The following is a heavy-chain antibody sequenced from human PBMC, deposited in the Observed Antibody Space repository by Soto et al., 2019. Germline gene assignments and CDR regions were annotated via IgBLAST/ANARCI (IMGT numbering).Heavy chain of an antibody. D-gene: IGHD4-17*01. J-gene: IGHJ5*02. Sequence: QVQLVESGGGVVQPGRSLRLSCAASGFTFSSYGMHWVRQAPGKGLEWVAVISYDGSNKYYADSVKGRFTISRDNSKNTLYLQMNSLRAEDTAVYYCAKDPGVNTRAGNGPWGQGTLVTVSS. CDR1: GFTFSSYG. V-gene: IGHV3-30*18. CDR3: AKDPGVNTRAGNGP. CDR2: ISYDGSNK.